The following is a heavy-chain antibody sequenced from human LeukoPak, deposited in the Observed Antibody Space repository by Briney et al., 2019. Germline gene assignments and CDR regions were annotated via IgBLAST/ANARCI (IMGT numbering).Heavy chain of an antibody. CDR3: ARETDPYHFDY. CDR2: ISYDGSNK. Sequence: GRSLRLSCAASGFTFSSYAMHWVRQAPGKGLEWVAVISYDGSNKYYADSVKGRFTISRDNSKITLYLQMNSLRAEDTAVYYCARETDPYHFDYWGQGTLVTVSS. J-gene: IGHJ4*02. D-gene: IGHD2-2*02. V-gene: IGHV3-30-3*01. CDR1: GFTFSSYA.